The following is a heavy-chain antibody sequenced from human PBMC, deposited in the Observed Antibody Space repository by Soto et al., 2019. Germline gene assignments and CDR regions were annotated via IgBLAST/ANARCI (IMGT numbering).Heavy chain of an antibody. CDR2: INPNSGNI. CDR1: GNTFTSYD. D-gene: IGHD3-10*01. V-gene: IGHV1-8*01. CDR3: ARGRASGSYYLLDY. J-gene: IGHJ4*02. Sequence: ASVKISCKASGNTFTSYDINWVRQATGHGLEWMGWINPNSGNIGYAQKFQGRVTMTRDTAIRTAYMEVSRLRSDDTAVYYCARGRASGSYYLLDYWGQGTLVTVSS.